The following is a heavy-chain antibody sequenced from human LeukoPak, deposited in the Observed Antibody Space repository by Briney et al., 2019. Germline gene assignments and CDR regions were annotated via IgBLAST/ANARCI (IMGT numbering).Heavy chain of an antibody. CDR1: GYTFTSYD. CDR2: MNPNSGNT. D-gene: IGHD1-7*01. CDR3: ARGLSGTTGFDY. V-gene: IGHV1-8*01. Sequence: ASVKVSCKASGYTFTSYDINWVRQGTGQGLEWMGWMNPNSGNTGYAQKFQGRVTMTRNTSISTAYMELSSLRSEDTAVYYCARGLSGTTGFDYWGRGTLVTVSS. J-gene: IGHJ4*02.